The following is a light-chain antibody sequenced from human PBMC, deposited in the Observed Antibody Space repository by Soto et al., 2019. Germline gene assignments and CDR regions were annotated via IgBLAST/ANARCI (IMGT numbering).Light chain of an antibody. J-gene: IGKJ4*01. CDR1: QGICKW. CDR3: QQTNPFPPPT. CDR2: CAS. V-gene: IGKV1-12*01. Sequence: IPKNQSPSSLSSSFGERVTITFRAGQGICKWLAWYQQQPGKAPKLLIFCASSLQRGVPSRFSGGGFGTHFTLIISSLQPEVFATYYCQQTNPFPPPTFGGGTKVDFK.